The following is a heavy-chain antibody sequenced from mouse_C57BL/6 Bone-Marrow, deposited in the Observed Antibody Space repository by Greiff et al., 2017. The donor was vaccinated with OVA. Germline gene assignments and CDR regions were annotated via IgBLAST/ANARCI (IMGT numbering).Heavy chain of an antibody. CDR2: INPGSGGT. CDR3: APDAFAY. CDR1: GYAFTNYL. J-gene: IGHJ3*01. Sequence: QVQLQQSGAELVRPGTSVKVSCKASGYAFTNYLIEWVKQRPGQGLEWIGVINPGSGGTNYNEKFKGKATLTADKSSSTAYMQLSSLTYEDSAVYYCAPDAFAYWGQGTLVTVSA. V-gene: IGHV1-54*01.